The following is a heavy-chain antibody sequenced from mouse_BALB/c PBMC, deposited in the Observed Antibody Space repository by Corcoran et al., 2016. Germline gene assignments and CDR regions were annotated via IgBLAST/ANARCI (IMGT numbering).Heavy chain of an antibody. D-gene: IGHD4-1*01. CDR1: GYTFTSYV. V-gene: IGHV1S136*01. CDR3: AREENWAWFAY. Sequence: EVQLQQSGPELVKPGASVKMSCKASGYTFTSYVMRWVKQKPGQGREWIGYINPYNDGTKYNEKFKGKATLTSDKSSSTAYMELSSLTSEDSAVYYCAREENWAWFAYWGQGTLVTVSA. CDR2: INPYNDGT. J-gene: IGHJ3*01.